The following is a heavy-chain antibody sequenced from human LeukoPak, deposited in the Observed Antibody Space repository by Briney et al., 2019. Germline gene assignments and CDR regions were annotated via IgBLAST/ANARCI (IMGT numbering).Heavy chain of an antibody. CDR3: AAHSSGYLGWFDP. Sequence: GGSLRLSCVASGFTVSRNYMSWVRQAPGKGLEWVSLIYSGGSTYYADSVKGRFTISRDNSKNTLYVQMNSLRAEDTAVYYCAAHSSGYLGWFDPWGQGTLVTVSS. CDR1: GFTVSRNY. V-gene: IGHV3-66*01. CDR2: IYSGGST. D-gene: IGHD3-22*01. J-gene: IGHJ5*02.